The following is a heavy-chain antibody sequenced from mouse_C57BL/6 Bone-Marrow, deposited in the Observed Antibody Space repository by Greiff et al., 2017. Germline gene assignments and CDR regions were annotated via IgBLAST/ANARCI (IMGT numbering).Heavy chain of an antibody. V-gene: IGHV5-17*01. D-gene: IGHD2-3*01. J-gene: IGHJ1*03. CDR3: ARKGRYDGYFYWYFDV. CDR1: GFTFSDYG. Sequence: EVKLVESGGGLVKPGGSLKLSCAASGFTFSDYGMPWVRQAPEKGLGWVAYISSGSSTIDYADKVKGGFTISRANAKNTLFLQMTSLRSEATAMYYCARKGRYDGYFYWYFDVWGTGTTVTVSS. CDR2: ISSGSSTI.